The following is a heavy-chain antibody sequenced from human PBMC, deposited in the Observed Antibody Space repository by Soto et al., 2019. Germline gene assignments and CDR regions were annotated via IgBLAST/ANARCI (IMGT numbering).Heavy chain of an antibody. Sequence: SETLSLTCTISGGSISSYYWSWIRQPPGKGLEWIGYIYYSGSTNYNPSLKSRVTISVDTSKNQFSLKLSSVTAADTAVYYCARPGIVGAPDAFDIWGQGTMVTVSS. CDR3: ARPGIVGAPDAFDI. CDR1: GGSISSYY. V-gene: IGHV4-59*08. J-gene: IGHJ3*02. CDR2: IYYSGST. D-gene: IGHD1-26*01.